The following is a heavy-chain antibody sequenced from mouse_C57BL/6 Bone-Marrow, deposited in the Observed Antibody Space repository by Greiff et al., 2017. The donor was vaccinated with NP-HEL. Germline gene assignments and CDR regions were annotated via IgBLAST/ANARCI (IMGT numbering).Heavy chain of an antibody. D-gene: IGHD1-1*01. CDR3: ALYYGSSSFDY. CDR1: GYTFTSYG. Sequence: QVQLQQSGAELARPGASVKLSCKASGYTFTSYGISWVKQRTGQGLEWIGEIYPRSGNTYYNEKFKGKATLTADKSSSTAYMELRSLTSEDSAVDFCALYYGSSSFDYWGQGTTLTVSS. CDR2: IYPRSGNT. V-gene: IGHV1-81*01. J-gene: IGHJ2*01.